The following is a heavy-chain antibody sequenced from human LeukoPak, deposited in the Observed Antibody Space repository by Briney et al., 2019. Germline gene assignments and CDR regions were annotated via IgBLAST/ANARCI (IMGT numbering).Heavy chain of an antibody. CDR3: ARDQGSYGLFDY. CDR1: GFTFSNYY. D-gene: IGHD5-18*01. CDR2: ITSDGSTT. V-gene: IGHV3-74*01. Sequence: GGSLRLSCAASGFTFSNYYMHWVRQVPGTGLVWVSRITSDGSTTRYADSVKGRFTISRDNGKNTLYLQMNRLRAEDTAVYYCARDQGSYGLFDYWGQGTLVTVSS. J-gene: IGHJ4*02.